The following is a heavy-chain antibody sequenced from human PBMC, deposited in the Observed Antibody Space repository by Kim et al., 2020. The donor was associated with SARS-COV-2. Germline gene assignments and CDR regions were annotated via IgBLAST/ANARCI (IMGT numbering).Heavy chain of an antibody. D-gene: IGHD1-1*01. CDR2: ISATGGST. Sequence: GGSLRLSCAASGFTFSSYGMTWVRQAPGKGLEWVSSISATGGSTDYADSVKGRFTISRDNPKNTLYLQIHSLRAEDTALYYCTRTVGSDYWGQGTLVTVSS. V-gene: IGHV3-23*01. J-gene: IGHJ4*02. CDR1: GFTFSSYG. CDR3: TRTVGSDY.